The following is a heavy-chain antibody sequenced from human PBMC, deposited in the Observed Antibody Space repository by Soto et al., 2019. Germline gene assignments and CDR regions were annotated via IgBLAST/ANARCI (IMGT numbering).Heavy chain of an antibody. CDR2: ISYNGGHN. CDR1: AFTFSDHA. V-gene: IGHV3-30*03. CDR3: ARWDDYGASDQYHFDH. Sequence: GGSLRLSCIVSAFTFSDHAMHWVRQAPGKGLEWVAHISYNGGHNQYADSVRGRFTISRDNSKNTLYLQMNSLRPDDAALYYCARWDDYGASDQYHFDHWGQGTLVTVSS. J-gene: IGHJ4*02. D-gene: IGHD4-17*01.